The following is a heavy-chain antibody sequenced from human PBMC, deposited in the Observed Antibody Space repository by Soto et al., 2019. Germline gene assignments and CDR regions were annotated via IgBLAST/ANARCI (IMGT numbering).Heavy chain of an antibody. D-gene: IGHD2-8*01. CDR3: ARVRVLTFYSAQKRYYYYYYGMDV. J-gene: IGHJ6*02. Sequence: QVQLQQWGAGLLKPSETLSLTCAVYGGSFSGYYWSWIRQPPGKGLGWIGEINHSGSTNYNPSLKSRVTISVDTSKNQFSLKLSSVTAADTAVYYCARVRVLTFYSAQKRYYYYYYGMDVWGQGTTVTVSS. CDR2: INHSGST. CDR1: GGSFSGYY. V-gene: IGHV4-34*01.